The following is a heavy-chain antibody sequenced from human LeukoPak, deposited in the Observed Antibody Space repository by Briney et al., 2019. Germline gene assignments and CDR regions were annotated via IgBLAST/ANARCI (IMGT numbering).Heavy chain of an antibody. V-gene: IGHV4-59*08. Sequence: PSETLSLTCAVYGGSFSGYYWSWIRQPPGKGLEWIGYISYSGTTNYSPSLKSRVTISAVTSRNHFSLKLSSVTAADTAMYYCARHSSGYDPYFDYWGQGTLVTVSS. CDR1: GGSFSGYY. CDR2: ISYSGTT. D-gene: IGHD5-12*01. CDR3: ARHSSGYDPYFDY. J-gene: IGHJ4*02.